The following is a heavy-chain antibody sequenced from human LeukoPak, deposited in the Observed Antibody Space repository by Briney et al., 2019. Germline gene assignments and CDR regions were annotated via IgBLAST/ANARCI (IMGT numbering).Heavy chain of an antibody. CDR3: ARGTKEGIQLWFRSGDYYMDV. CDR1: GYTFTSYD. CDR2: MNPNSGNT. J-gene: IGHJ6*03. Sequence: ASVKVSCKASGYTFTSYDINWVRQATGQGLEWMGWMNPNSGNTGYAQKFQGRVTMTRNTSISTAYMELSSLRSEDTAVYYCARGTKEGIQLWFRSGDYYMDVWGKGTTVTISS. D-gene: IGHD5-18*01. V-gene: IGHV1-8*01.